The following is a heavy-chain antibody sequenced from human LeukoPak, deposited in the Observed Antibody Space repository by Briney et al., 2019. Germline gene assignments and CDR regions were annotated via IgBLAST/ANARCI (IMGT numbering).Heavy chain of an antibody. Sequence: PGGSLRLSCGASGFAFSSYSMNWVRQAPGKGLEWVSSISSSSVYLSYADSVKGRFTISRDNANNSLYLQMNSLRAEDTAVYYCAREVKDFVWFGGTDFDYWGQGTLVTVSS. CDR3: AREVKDFVWFGGTDFDY. J-gene: IGHJ4*02. V-gene: IGHV3-21*01. D-gene: IGHD3-9*01. CDR1: GFAFSSYS. CDR2: ISSSSVYL.